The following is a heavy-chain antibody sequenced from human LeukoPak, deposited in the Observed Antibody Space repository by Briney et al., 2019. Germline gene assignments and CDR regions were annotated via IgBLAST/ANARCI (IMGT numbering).Heavy chain of an antibody. Sequence: GGSLRLSCAASGFTFRSYGTHWVRQAPGKGLEWVAVIWHDGSNKYYADSVKGRFTISRDNSKNTLYLQMNSLRAEDTAVYYCAREEAFDYWGQGTLVTVSS. CDR2: IWHDGSNK. CDR3: AREEAFDY. CDR1: GFTFRSYG. J-gene: IGHJ4*02. V-gene: IGHV3-33*01.